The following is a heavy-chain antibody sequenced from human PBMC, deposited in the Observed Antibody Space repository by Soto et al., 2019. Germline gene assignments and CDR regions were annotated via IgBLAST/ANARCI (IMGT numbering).Heavy chain of an antibody. V-gene: IGHV3-15*01. CDR2: IKSKTDGGTT. J-gene: IGHJ4*02. D-gene: IGHD4-17*01. CDR3: TTDLAPDYGDYVDV. CDR1: GFTFSNAW. Sequence: GGSLRLSCAASGFTFSNAWMSWVRQAPGKGLEWVGRIKSKTDGGTTDYAAPVKGRFTISRDDSKNTLYLQMNSLKTEDTAVYYCTTDLAPDYGDYVDVWGQGTLVTVSS.